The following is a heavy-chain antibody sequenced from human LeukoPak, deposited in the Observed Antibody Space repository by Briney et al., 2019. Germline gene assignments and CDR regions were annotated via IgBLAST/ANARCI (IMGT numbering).Heavy chain of an antibody. D-gene: IGHD3-10*01. CDR1: GGSISTYY. CDR2: VHRSGNT. CDR3: AKTLNTPITIPDY. Sequence: KPSETLSLTCSVSGGSISTYYWSWIRQPAGKGLEWIGRVHRSGNTNYNPSLQSRVTMSVDTSKNQISLRLRFVTAADTAVYYCAKTLNTPITIPDYWGQGTLVTVSS. V-gene: IGHV4-4*07. J-gene: IGHJ4*02.